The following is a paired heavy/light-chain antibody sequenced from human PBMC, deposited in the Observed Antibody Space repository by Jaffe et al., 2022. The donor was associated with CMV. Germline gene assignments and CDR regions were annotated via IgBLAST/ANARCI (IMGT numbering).Light chain of an antibody. V-gene: IGKV1-9*01. CDR3: QQLRYT. Sequence: DIQLTQSPSFLSASVGDRVTITCRASQGISSYLAWYQQKPGKAPKLLIYAASTLQSGVPSRFSGSGSGTEFTLTISSLQPEDFATYYCQQLRYTFGQGTKLEIK. CDR1: QGISSY. CDR2: AAS. J-gene: IGKJ2*01.
Heavy chain of an antibody. Sequence: QVQLQQWGAGLLKPSETLSLTCAVYGGSFSGYYWSWIRQPPGKGLEWIGEINHSGSTNYNPSLKSRVTISVDTSKNQFSLKLSSVTAADTAVYYCARGPRSNYVHYYYMDVWGKGTTVTVSS. CDR3: ARGPRSNYVHYYYMDV. D-gene: IGHD4-4*01. J-gene: IGHJ6*03. V-gene: IGHV4-34*01. CDR2: INHSGST. CDR1: GGSFSGYY.